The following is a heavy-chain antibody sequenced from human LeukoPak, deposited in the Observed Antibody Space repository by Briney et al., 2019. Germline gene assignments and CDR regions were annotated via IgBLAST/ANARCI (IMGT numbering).Heavy chain of an antibody. Sequence: GGSLRLSCAASRFTFSSYSMNWVRQAPGKGLEWVSHITASGTAMFYADSVKGRFTISRDNAKNSLYLQMNSLRDEDTAVYYCARDDCSGGSCYYYGMDVWGQGTTVTVSS. D-gene: IGHD2-15*01. CDR2: ITASGTAM. J-gene: IGHJ6*02. CDR1: RFTFSSYS. CDR3: ARDDCSGGSCYYYGMDV. V-gene: IGHV3-48*02.